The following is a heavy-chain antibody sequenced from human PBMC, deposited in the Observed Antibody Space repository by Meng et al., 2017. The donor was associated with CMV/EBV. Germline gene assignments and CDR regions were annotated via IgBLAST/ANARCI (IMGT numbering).Heavy chain of an antibody. V-gene: IGHV1-2*02. Sequence: ASVTVSCKASGYTFPGYYMHWVRQAPGQGLEWMGWINPNSGGPNYTQKFQGRITMSRDTSISTDYMERSRLRSDDTSVYCCARSSGGGDCLFQHWGQGTLVTVSS. CDR2: INPNSGGP. D-gene: IGHD2-21*01. J-gene: IGHJ1*01. CDR3: ARSSGGGDCLFQH. CDR1: GYTFPGYY.